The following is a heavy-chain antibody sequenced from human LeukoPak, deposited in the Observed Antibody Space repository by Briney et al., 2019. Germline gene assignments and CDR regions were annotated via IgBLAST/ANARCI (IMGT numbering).Heavy chain of an antibody. J-gene: IGHJ4*02. V-gene: IGHV3-74*01. CDR1: GFDFSSNW. CDR3: LGGAVAGN. Sequence: PGGSLRLSYAASGFDFSSNWMHWVRHAPGQGLVWVSRIKGDGISTNYADSVKGRFTISRDIAKNTLYLQMNSLRAEDTAVYYCLGGAVAGNWGQGTLVTVSS. D-gene: IGHD6-19*01. CDR2: IKGDGIST.